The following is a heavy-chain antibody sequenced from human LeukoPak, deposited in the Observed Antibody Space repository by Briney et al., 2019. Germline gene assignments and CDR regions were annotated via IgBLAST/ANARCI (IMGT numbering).Heavy chain of an antibody. D-gene: IGHD6-13*01. V-gene: IGHV4-30-4*08. J-gene: IGHJ5*02. CDR2: IYYSGST. Sequence: PSETLSLTCTVSGGSISSSSHFWGWIRQPPGKGLEWIGYIYYSGSTYYNPSLKSRVTISVDTSKNQFSLKLSSVTAADTAVYYCARAAAGDNWFDPWGQGTLVTVSS. CDR3: ARAAAGDNWFDP. CDR1: GGSISSSSHF.